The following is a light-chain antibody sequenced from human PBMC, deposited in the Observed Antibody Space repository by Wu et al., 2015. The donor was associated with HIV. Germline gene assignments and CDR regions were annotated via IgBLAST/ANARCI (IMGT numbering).Light chain of an antibody. CDR1: QDISNY. CDR2: DAS. Sequence: DIQMTQSPSSLSASVGDRVTITCQASQDISNYLNWYQQKPGKAPKLLIYDASNLETGVPSRFSGSGSGTDFTLTISSLQPEDFATYYCQQTYSTPGTFGQGTKLEIK. V-gene: IGKV1-39*01. CDR3: QQTYSTPGT. J-gene: IGKJ2*01.